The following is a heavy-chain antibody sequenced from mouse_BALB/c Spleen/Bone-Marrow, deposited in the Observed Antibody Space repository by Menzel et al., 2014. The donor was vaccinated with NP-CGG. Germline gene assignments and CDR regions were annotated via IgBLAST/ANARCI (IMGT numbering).Heavy chain of an antibody. CDR3: GRDNYREAWFAY. V-gene: IGHV2-9*02. D-gene: IGHD2-14*01. Sequence: QVQLQQSGPGLVTPSQSLSISCTVSGFSLTSYGVHWVRQPPGKGLEWLGVICPGGSTNYYSALMSRLSISKDNSKSQVFLKMNSLQTDDAAMFYCGRDNYREAWFAYWGQGTLVTVSA. J-gene: IGHJ3*01. CDR2: ICPGGST. CDR1: GFSLTSYG.